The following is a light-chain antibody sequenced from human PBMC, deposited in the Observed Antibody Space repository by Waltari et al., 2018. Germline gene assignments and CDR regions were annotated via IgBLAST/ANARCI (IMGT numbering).Light chain of an antibody. CDR1: SNDIGGYNF. Sequence: SALTQPASVSGSPGRSITISCPGTSNDIGGYNFVSWYQRHPGKAPKLIIFDVTQRPSGVSDRFSASKSGTTASLTISALQSEDEAEYYCCSYAGASSLMFGGGTKLTVL. V-gene: IGLV2-23*02. CDR2: DVT. J-gene: IGLJ3*02. CDR3: CSYAGASSLM.